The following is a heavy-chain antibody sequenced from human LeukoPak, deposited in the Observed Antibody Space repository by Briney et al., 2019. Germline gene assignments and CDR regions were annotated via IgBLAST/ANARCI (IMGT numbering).Heavy chain of an antibody. CDR1: GYTFTSYY. D-gene: IGHD2-15*01. Sequence: ASVKVSCKASGYTFTSYYMHWVRQAPGQGLGWMGIINPSGGSTSYAQKFQGRVTMTRDTSTSTVYMELSSLRSEDTAVYYYARGPVYCSGGSCPYNWFDPWGQGTLVTVSS. CDR2: INPSGGST. CDR3: ARGPVYCSGGSCPYNWFDP. V-gene: IGHV1-46*01. J-gene: IGHJ5*02.